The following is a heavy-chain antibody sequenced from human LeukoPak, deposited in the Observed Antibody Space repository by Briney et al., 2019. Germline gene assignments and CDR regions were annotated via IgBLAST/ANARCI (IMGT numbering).Heavy chain of an antibody. D-gene: IGHD3-3*01. Sequence: GGSLSLFCAVSGITFSTTGLQWVRQAPGKGLEWVAMISPDGSTTFYTDSMKGRLTISRDNSNNTLYLQMNSLRLEDTALYYCATEGEEWTNFDYWGQGTLVTVSS. CDR2: ISPDGSTT. CDR3: ATEGEEWTNFDY. V-gene: IGHV3-30*04. J-gene: IGHJ4*02. CDR1: GITFSTTG.